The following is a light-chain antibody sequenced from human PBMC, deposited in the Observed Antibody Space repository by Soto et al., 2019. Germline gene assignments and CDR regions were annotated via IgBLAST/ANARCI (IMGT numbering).Light chain of an antibody. CDR3: QSYASSLSGLYG. CDR2: GNS. V-gene: IGLV1-40*01. J-gene: IGLJ1*01. Sequence: QSVLTQPPSVSGAPGQRVTISCTGSSSNIGAGYDVHWYQQLPGTAPKLLIYGNSNRPSGVPDRFSGSKSGTSASLAITGLQAEDEADYYCQSYASSLSGLYGFGPGTKVTVL. CDR1: SSNIGAGYD.